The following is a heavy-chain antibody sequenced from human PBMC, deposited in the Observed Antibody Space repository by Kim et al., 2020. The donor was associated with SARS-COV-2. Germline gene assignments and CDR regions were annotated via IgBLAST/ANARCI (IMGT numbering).Heavy chain of an antibody. CDR3: ARQWSGFDF. Sequence: SETLSLTCSVSGAPINNYYWTWIRQPPGKGLEWIGFISYSGSANYNPSLESPLTISIDASKNEFSLKLTSMTAADTAVYYCARQWSGFDFWGRGTLVTVSS. J-gene: IGHJ4*02. V-gene: IGHV4-59*01. D-gene: IGHD3-3*01. CDR1: GAPINNYY. CDR2: ISYSGSA.